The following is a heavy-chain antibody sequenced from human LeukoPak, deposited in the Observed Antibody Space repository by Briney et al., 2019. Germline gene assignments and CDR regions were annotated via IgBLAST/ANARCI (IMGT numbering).Heavy chain of an antibody. Sequence: GGSLRISCAASGFTFSSYSMHWVRQAPGKGLVWVSRIKGDGSVTNYADSVKGRFTISRDNANNTLYLQMNSLRAEDTAVYYCASARAKKYGYFDYWGQGTLVTVSS. CDR3: ASARAKKYGYFDY. D-gene: IGHD5-18*01. CDR2: IKGDGSVT. CDR1: GFTFSSYS. V-gene: IGHV3-74*01. J-gene: IGHJ4*02.